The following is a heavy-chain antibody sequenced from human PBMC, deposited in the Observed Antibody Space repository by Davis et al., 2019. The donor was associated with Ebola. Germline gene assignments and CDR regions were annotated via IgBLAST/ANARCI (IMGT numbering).Heavy chain of an antibody. CDR3: AVVSYSSGWPNYGMDV. Sequence: SVKVSCKASGGTFSSYAISWVRQAPGQGLEWMGRIIPILGIANYAQKFQGRVTITADKSTSTAYMELSSLRSEDTAVYYCAVVSYSSGWPNYGMDVWGQGTTVTVSS. D-gene: IGHD6-19*01. J-gene: IGHJ6*02. V-gene: IGHV1-69*04. CDR2: IIPILGIA. CDR1: GGTFSSYA.